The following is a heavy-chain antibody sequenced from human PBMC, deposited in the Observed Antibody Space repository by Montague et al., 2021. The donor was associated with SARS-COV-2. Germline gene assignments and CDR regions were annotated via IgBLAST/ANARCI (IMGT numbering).Heavy chain of an antibody. D-gene: IGHD6-13*01. J-gene: IGHJ6*02. Sequence: SETLSLTCTVSDGSIGSSSYYWGWIRQPPGKGLERIGSIYYSGSTYYNPSLKSRVTISVDTSENQFSLKLSSVTAADTAVYYCARVGRQQLVRLSGMDVWGQGTTVTVSS. CDR1: DGSIGSSSYY. CDR2: IYYSGST. CDR3: ARVGRQQLVRLSGMDV. V-gene: IGHV4-39*07.